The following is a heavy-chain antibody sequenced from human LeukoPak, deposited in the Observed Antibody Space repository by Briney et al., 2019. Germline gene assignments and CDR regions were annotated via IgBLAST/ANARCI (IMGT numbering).Heavy chain of an antibody. V-gene: IGHV1-2*02. D-gene: IGHD3-3*01. Sequence: GASVKVSCKASGYTFTGYYMHWVRQAPGQGLEWMGWINPNSGGTNYAQKFQGRVTMTRDTSISTAYMELSRLRSDDTAVYYCARGYDFWSGYYPYYFDYWGQGTLVTVSS. CDR2: INPNSGGT. J-gene: IGHJ4*02. CDR1: GYTFTGYY. CDR3: ARGYDFWSGYYPYYFDY.